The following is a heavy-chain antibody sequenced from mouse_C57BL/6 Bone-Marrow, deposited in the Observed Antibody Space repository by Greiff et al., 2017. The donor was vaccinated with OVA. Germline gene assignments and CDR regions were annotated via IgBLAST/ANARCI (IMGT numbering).Heavy chain of an antibody. CDR3: TTYRY. J-gene: IGHJ2*01. V-gene: IGHV14-4*01. CDR1: GFNIKDDY. Sequence: VQLQQSGAELVRPGASVKLSCTASGFNIKDDYMHWVKERPEQGLEWIGWIDPENGDTEYASKFQGKATITADTSSKTVYLHHSSLTSEDTAVYYCTTYRYWGQGTTLTVSS. CDR2: IDPENGDT.